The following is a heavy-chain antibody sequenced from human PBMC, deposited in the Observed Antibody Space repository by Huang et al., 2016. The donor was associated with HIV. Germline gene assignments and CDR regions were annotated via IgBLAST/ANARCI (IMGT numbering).Heavy chain of an antibody. D-gene: IGHD6-6*01. CDR1: GYTFTDSN. Sequence: QVQLVQSGAEVKNPGASVRVSCKASGYTFTDSNIPWVRQAPGQGLGVMGWINPKGGGTIYAQRFQGRITMTRDTTISTVHMDLRRIQSDDTAVYFCARDWSFGSSTSPADWGQGTLVTVSS. V-gene: IGHV1-2*02. CDR3: ARDWSFGSSTSPAD. J-gene: IGHJ4*02. CDR2: INPKGGGT.